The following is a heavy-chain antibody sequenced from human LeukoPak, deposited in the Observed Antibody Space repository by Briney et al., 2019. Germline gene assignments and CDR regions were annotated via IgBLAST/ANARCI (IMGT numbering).Heavy chain of an antibody. Sequence: KISCKGSGYSFTSYWIGWVRQAPGQGLEWMGGIIPIFGTANYAQKFQGRVTITTDESTSTAYMELSSLRSEDTAVYYCARSSSYYGLGGGGAFDIWGQGTMVTVSS. D-gene: IGHD3-10*01. CDR2: IIPIFGTA. V-gene: IGHV1-69*05. CDR1: GYSFTSYW. CDR3: ARSSSYYGLGGGGAFDI. J-gene: IGHJ3*02.